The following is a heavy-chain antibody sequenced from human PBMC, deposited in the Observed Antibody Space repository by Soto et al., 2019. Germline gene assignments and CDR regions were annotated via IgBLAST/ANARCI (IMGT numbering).Heavy chain of an antibody. Sequence: LSLTCTVSGGSISSYYWSWIRQPPGKGLEWIGYIYYSGSTNYNPSLKSRVTISVDTSKNQFSLKLSSVTAADTAVYYCARSISGPYYFDYWGQGTMVTVSS. CDR2: IYYSGST. D-gene: IGHD3-9*01. CDR3: ARSISGPYYFDY. CDR1: GGSISSYY. V-gene: IGHV4-59*01. J-gene: IGHJ4*02.